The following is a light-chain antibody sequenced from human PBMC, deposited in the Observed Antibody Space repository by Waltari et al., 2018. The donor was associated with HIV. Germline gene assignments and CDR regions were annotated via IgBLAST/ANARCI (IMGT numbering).Light chain of an antibody. V-gene: IGLV2-11*01. CDR2: DVS. CDR1: SSDGGSYNY. CDR3: CSYAGMYTWV. Sequence: QSSLTQPRSVSGSPGQSVTISCSGTSSDGGSYNYVSWYQQQPGKAPKVMIYDVSKRPSGVPDRFSGSKSGKTASLTISGLQAEDEADYYCCSYAGMYTWVFGGGTKLTVL. J-gene: IGLJ3*02.